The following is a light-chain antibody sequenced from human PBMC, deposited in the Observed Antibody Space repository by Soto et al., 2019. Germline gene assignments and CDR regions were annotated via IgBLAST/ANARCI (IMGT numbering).Light chain of an antibody. CDR2: GAS. CDR1: QSIGSN. CDR3: QQYNNWQT. J-gene: IGKJ2*01. V-gene: IGKV3D-15*01. Sequence: EIVITQSPATLSVSPGERATLSCRASQSIGSNLAWYQQKPGQAPRLLIYGASTRATDIPARFSGSGSGTEFALTISXLQSEDFAVYYCQQYNNWQTFGQGTKVDIK.